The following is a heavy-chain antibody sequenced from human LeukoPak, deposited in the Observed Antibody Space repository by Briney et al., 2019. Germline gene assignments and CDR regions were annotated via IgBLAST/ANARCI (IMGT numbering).Heavy chain of an antibody. D-gene: IGHD3-16*01. CDR2: INHSGST. CDR1: GGSFSGYY. CDR3: ASQLYVWGSYYFDY. J-gene: IGHJ4*02. V-gene: IGHV4-34*01. Sequence: SETLSLTCAVYGGSFSGYYWSWIRQPPGKGLEWIGEINHSGSTNYNPSLKSRVTISVDTSKNQFSLKLSSVTAADTAVYYCASQLYVWGSYYFDYWGQGTLVTVSS.